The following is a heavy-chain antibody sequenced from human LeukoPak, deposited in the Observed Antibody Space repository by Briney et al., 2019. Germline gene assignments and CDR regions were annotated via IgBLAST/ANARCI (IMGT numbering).Heavy chain of an antibody. Sequence: PGGSLRLSCAASGFTFSSYGMHWVRQAPGKGLEWVAVIWYDGSNKYYADSVKGRFTISRDNSKNTLYLQMNSLRAGDTAVYYCARPYDSSGYYYFDYWGQGTLVTVSS. V-gene: IGHV3-33*01. D-gene: IGHD3-22*01. J-gene: IGHJ4*02. CDR1: GFTFSSYG. CDR2: IWYDGSNK. CDR3: ARPYDSSGYYYFDY.